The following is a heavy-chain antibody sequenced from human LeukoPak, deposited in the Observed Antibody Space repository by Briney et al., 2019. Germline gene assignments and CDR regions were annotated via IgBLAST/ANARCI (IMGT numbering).Heavy chain of an antibody. CDR3: ARVSMIRDYGDLLPNWYFDL. Sequence: SQTLSLTCTVSGGSISSGSYYWSWIRQPAGKGLEWIGRIYTSGSTNYNPSLKSRVTMSVDTSSNQFSLRLRSVTAADTAVYYCARVSMIRDYGDLLPNWYFDLWGRGTLVTVSS. CDR2: IYTSGST. J-gene: IGHJ2*01. V-gene: IGHV4-61*02. CDR1: GGSISSGSYY. D-gene: IGHD4-17*01.